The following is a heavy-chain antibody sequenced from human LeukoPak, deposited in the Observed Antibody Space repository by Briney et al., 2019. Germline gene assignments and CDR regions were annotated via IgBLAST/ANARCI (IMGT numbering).Heavy chain of an antibody. CDR3: ARDIAVAGTRGAFDI. CDR1: GDSVSSGSYY. Sequence: PSETLSLTCTVSGDSVSSGSYYWSWIRQPPGKGLEWIGYIYYSGSTDYNPSLKSRVAISIDTSKKQFSLKLRSVTAADTAVYYCARDIAVAGTRGAFDIWGQGTMVTVSS. J-gene: IGHJ3*02. CDR2: IYYSGST. V-gene: IGHV4-61*01. D-gene: IGHD6-19*01.